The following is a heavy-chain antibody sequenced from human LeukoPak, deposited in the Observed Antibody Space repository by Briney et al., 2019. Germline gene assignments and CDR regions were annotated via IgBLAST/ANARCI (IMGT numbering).Heavy chain of an antibody. CDR1: GGSFSGYY. CDR3: ARGRRRAIAAAGKRNPYCFDY. Sequence: SETLSLTCAVYGGSFSGYYWSWIRQPPGKGLEWIGEINHSGSTNYNPSLKGRVTISVDTSKNQFSLKLSSVTAADTAVYYCARGRRRAIAAAGKRNPYCFDYWGQGTLVTVSS. CDR2: INHSGST. V-gene: IGHV4-34*01. D-gene: IGHD6-13*01. J-gene: IGHJ4*02.